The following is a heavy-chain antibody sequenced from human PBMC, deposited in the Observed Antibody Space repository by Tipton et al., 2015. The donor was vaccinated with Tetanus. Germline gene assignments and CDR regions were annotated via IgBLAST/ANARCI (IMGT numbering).Heavy chain of an antibody. CDR1: RGSISSYY. Sequence: TLSLTCTVSRGSISSYYWSWIRQSPGKGLEWIGEINHSGSTTYSPSFKSRVTISVDTPKNQFSLKLTSLTVADTAVYYCARGGSYSYGPRGFDLWGRGTLVTVSS. CDR3: ARGGSYSYGPRGFDL. D-gene: IGHD5-18*01. J-gene: IGHJ2*01. CDR2: INHSGST. V-gene: IGHV4-34*01.